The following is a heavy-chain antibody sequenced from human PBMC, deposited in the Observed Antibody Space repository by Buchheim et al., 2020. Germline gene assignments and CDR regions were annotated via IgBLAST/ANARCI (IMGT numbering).Heavy chain of an antibody. CDR3: AKGFCVFSNYFGLDV. CDR2: ISYDGSDK. CDR1: GFNFNDYG. V-gene: IGHV3-30*18. J-gene: IGHJ6*02. Sequence: QAQLVESGGGVVQPGRSLRLSCISSGFNFNDYGIHWVRQAPGKGLEWVAVISYDGSDKYYADSVKGRFTISRDNSKKTVSLQMNSLRTEDTAVYYCAKGFCVFSNYFGLDVWGQGTT. D-gene: IGHD2-8*01.